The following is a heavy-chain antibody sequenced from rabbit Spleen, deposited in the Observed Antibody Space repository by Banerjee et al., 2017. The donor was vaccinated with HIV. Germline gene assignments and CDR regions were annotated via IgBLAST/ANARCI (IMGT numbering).Heavy chain of an antibody. CDR2: IDPVFGNA. Sequence: QLEESAGGLVQPGGSLKLSCKASGFTLSSYYMSWVRQAPGKGLEWIGYIDPVFGNAYYATWVSGRFSISRENTQNTVYLQLNSLTAADTATYFCVRDQAHMLDLWGPGTLVTVS. V-gene: IGHV1S7*01. J-gene: IGHJ4*01. D-gene: IGHD1-1*01. CDR1: GFTLSSYY. CDR3: VRDQAHMLDL.